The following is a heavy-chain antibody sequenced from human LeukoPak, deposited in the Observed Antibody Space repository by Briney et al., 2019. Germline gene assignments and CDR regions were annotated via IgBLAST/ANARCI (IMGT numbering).Heavy chain of an antibody. V-gene: IGHV3-23*01. J-gene: IGHJ6*02. CDR2: INGGGGTT. Sequence: GGSLRLSCAASGFTFSSHAMSWVRQAPGKGLEWVSAINGGGGTTYYADFVKGRFTISRDNSMNTLYLQMNSLRAEDTAVYYCAKCLRGSCLQYGMDVWGQGTTVTVSS. CDR1: GFTFSSHA. D-gene: IGHD2-15*01. CDR3: AKCLRGSCLQYGMDV.